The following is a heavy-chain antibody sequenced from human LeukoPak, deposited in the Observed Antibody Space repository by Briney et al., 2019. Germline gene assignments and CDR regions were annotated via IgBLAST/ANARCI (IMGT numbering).Heavy chain of an antibody. CDR1: GGSFSGYY. V-gene: IGHV4-34*01. CDR3: ARTGIDYDSSGYYFDP. CDR2: INHSGST. D-gene: IGHD3-22*01. J-gene: IGHJ5*02. Sequence: SETLSLTCAVYGGSFSGYYWSWIRQPPGKGLEWIGEINHSGSTNYNPSLKSRVTISVDTSKNQFSLKLSSVTAADTAVYYCARTGIDYDSSGYYFDPWGQGTLVTVSS.